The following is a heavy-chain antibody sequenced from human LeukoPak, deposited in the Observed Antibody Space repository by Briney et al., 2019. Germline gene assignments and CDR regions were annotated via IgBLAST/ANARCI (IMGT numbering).Heavy chain of an antibody. CDR1: GFTFSSYS. Sequence: PGGSLRLSCAASGFTFSSYSMNWVRQAPGKGLEWDSSISSSSSYIYYADSVKGRFTISRDNAKNSLYLQMNSLRAEDTAVYYCARESQIATSFDYWGQGTLVTVSS. CDR2: ISSSSSYI. J-gene: IGHJ4*02. D-gene: IGHD1-26*01. CDR3: ARESQIATSFDY. V-gene: IGHV3-21*01.